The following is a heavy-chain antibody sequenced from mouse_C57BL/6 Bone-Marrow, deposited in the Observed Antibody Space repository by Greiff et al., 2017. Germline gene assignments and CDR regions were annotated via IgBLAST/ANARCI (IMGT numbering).Heavy chain of an antibody. CDR1: GIDFSRYW. V-gene: IGHV4-1*01. CDR3: ARFYYSNYRPAMDY. CDR2: INPDSSTI. D-gene: IGHD2-5*01. J-gene: IGHJ4*01. Sequence: EVKLMESGGGLVQPGGSLKLSCAASGIDFSRYWMSWVRRAPGKGLEWIGEINPDSSTINYAPSLKDKFIISRDNAKNTLYLQMSKVRSEDTALYYCARFYYSNYRPAMDYWGQGTSVTVSS.